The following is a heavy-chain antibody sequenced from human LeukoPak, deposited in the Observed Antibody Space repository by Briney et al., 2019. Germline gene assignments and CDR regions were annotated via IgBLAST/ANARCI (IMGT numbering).Heavy chain of an antibody. V-gene: IGHV4-34*01. D-gene: IGHD7-27*01. J-gene: IGHJ4*02. CDR1: GGSFSGYY. CDR3: ARATGVDLDY. Sequence: PSETLSLTCAVYGGSFSGYYWSWIRQPPGKGLEWIGEINHSGSTNYNPSLRSRVTISVDTSKNQFSLKLSSVTAADTAVYYCARATGVDLDYWGQGTLVTVSS. CDR2: INHSGST.